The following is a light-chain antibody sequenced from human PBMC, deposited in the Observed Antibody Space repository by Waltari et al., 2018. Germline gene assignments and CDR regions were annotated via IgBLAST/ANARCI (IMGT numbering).Light chain of an antibody. CDR3: CSFAGSPYV. Sequence: QSVLTQPRSVSGSPGQSVTISCTGTSSDVGGYNYVSWYQQHPGKAPQLMIYEVSKRPSGVPDRFSASKSGNTASLTISGLQTEDEADYYCCSFAGSPYVFGPGTKVTVL. CDR1: SSDVGGYNY. J-gene: IGLJ1*01. V-gene: IGLV2-11*01. CDR2: EVS.